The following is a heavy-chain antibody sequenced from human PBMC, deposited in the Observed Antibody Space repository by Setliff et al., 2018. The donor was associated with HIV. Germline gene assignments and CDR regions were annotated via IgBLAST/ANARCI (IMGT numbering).Heavy chain of an antibody. CDR1: GYTFTNYP. J-gene: IGHJ4*02. CDR2: INGGNGNT. CDR3: GGVKSHYFDY. D-gene: IGHD2-2*01. Sequence: ASVKVSCKTSGYTFTNYPMHWVRQAPGQRLEWMGWINGGNGNTKYSLDTSKNHLSLRLRSVTAADTAVYYCARDYDSSTSRGGVKSHYFDYWGQGTLVTVSS. V-gene: IGHV1-3*01.